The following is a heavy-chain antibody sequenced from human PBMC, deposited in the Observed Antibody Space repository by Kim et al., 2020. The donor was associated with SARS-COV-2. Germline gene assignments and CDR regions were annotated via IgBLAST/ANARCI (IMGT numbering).Heavy chain of an antibody. V-gene: IGHV4-4*07. CDR3: AREVLGSCKSFDCYTDLDV. J-gene: IGHJ6*02. Sequence: SETLSLTCTVSGGSIDNYYWSWIRQPAGKGLEWIGRVLPRGPSNYSPSLKSRVSLSVDTSNNQFSLRLNSVTAADTAIYYCAREVLGSCKSFDCYTDLDVWGHGTTVIVSS. CDR2: VLPRGPS. CDR1: GGSIDNYY. D-gene: IGHD2-2*02.